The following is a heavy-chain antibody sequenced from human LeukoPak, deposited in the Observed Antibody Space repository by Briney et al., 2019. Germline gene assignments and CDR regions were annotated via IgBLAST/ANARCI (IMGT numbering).Heavy chain of an antibody. CDR3: ARVGKFNLFFFDY. J-gene: IGHJ4*02. CDR1: GGSISNYY. Sequence: PSETLSLTCTVSGGSISNYYWNWIRQPPGKGLEWIGGINHSGSTNYNPSLKSRVTISVDKSKNQFSLKLSSVTAADTAVYYCARVGKFNLFFFDYWGQGTLVTVSS. D-gene: IGHD1-14*01. CDR2: INHSGST. V-gene: IGHV4-34*01.